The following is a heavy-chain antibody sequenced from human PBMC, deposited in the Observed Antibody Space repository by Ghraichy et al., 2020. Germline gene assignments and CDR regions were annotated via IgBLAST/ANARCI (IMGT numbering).Heavy chain of an antibody. CDR2: IYSGGST. J-gene: IGHJ6*02. V-gene: IGHV3-53*01. CDR3: ARSIAAAGTVHYYGMDV. Sequence: GESLNISCSASGFTVSSNYMSWVRQAPGKGLEWVSVIYSGGSTYYADSVKGRFTISRDNSKNTLYLQMNSLRAEDTAVYYCARSIAAAGTVHYYGMDVWGQGTTVTVSS. CDR1: GFTVSSNY. D-gene: IGHD6-13*01.